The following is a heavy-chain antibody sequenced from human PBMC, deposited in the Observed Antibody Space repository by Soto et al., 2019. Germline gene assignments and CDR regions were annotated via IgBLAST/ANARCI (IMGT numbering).Heavy chain of an antibody. CDR2: IYYSGST. Sequence: SETLSLTCTVSGGSISSSSYYWGWIRQPPGKGLEWIGSIYYSGSTYYNPSLKSRVTISVDTSKNQFSLKLSSVTAADTAVYYCARTSKRNYYDSSGPSAADYWGHGTLVTVS. J-gene: IGHJ4*01. CDR1: GGSISSSSYY. V-gene: IGHV4-39*01. D-gene: IGHD3-22*01. CDR3: ARTSKRNYYDSSGPSAADY.